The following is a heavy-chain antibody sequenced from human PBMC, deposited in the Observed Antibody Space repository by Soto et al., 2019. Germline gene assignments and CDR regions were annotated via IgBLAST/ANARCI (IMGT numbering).Heavy chain of an antibody. J-gene: IGHJ4*02. CDR3: AREEGATQFDY. V-gene: IGHV3-33*01. D-gene: IGHD1-26*01. CDR2: IWYDGSIT. CDR1: GFTFSSYV. Sequence: QVQLVESGGGVVQPGRSLRLSCAASGFTFSSYVMHWVRQAPGKGLEWVALIWYDGSITNYADSVKGRFTISRDTSKDTLYLQMNSLTSDDTAVYYCAREEGATQFDYWGQGTLVTVSS.